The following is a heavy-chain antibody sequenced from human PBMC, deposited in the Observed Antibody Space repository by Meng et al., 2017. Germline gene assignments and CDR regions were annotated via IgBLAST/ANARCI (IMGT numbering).Heavy chain of an antibody. D-gene: IGHD1-26*01. CDR3: ARNSGSYQDVGFDY. V-gene: IGHV1-69*05. CDR2: IIPIFGTA. Sequence: QVRRVQSGAEVKNPGPPGKVSCKALGGTFSSYALSWVRQAPGQGLEWMGGIIPIFGTANYAQKFQGRVTITTDESTSTAYMELSSLRSEDTAVYYCARNSGSYQDVGFDYWGQGTLVTVSS. CDR1: GGTFSSYA. J-gene: IGHJ4*02.